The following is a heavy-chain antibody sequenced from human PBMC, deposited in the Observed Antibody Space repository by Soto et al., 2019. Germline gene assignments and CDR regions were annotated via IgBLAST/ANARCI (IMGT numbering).Heavy chain of an antibody. CDR1: GDTFSSYA. J-gene: IGHJ1*01. CDR2: FIPIFGTA. D-gene: IGHD6-13*01. CDR3: AKPHIAAAAAEYFQH. V-gene: IGHV1-69*13. Sequence: ASVKVSCKASGDTFSSYAISWVRQAPGQGLEWMGGFIPIFGTANYAQKFQGRVTITADESTSTAYMELSSLRSEDTAVYYCAKPHIAAAAAEYFQHWGQGTLVTVSS.